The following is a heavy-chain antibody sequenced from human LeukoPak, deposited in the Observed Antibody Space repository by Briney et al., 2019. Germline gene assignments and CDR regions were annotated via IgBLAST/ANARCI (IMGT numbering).Heavy chain of an antibody. CDR2: LFPGDSES. V-gene: IGHV5-51*01. Sequence: GESLNISCTASGYNFTTYWIGGARQVPRTGLEWRGLLFPGDSESRYTPSSQGGVTFSVDKSITTAYLQWTSLKASDSAMYFCARQNAWAIVDYWGHGTLVAVSS. CDR1: GYNFTTYW. CDR3: ARQNAWAIVDY. J-gene: IGHJ4*01. D-gene: IGHD3-16*01.